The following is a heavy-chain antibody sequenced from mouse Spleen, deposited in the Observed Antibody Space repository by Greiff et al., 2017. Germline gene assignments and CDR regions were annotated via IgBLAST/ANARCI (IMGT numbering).Heavy chain of an antibody. CDR1: GFSLTSYG. CDR3: ARQDYEYAMDY. V-gene: IGHV2-6-1*01. Sequence: QVQLKETGPGLVAPSQTLSITCTVSGFSLTSYGVHWVRQPPGKGLEWLVVIWSDGSTNYYSALKSRLSISKDNSKSQVFLKRNRLQTDDTAMYDCARQDYEYAMDYWGQGTSVTVAS. CDR2: IWSDGST. J-gene: IGHJ4*01. D-gene: IGHD2-4*01.